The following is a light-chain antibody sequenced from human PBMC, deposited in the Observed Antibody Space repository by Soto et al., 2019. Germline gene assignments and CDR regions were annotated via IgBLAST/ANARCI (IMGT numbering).Light chain of an antibody. V-gene: IGLV2-14*03. CDR2: DVS. J-gene: IGLJ1*01. CDR1: SSDVGGYDY. CDR3: SSYTSSSLYV. Sequence: QSALTQPASVSGSPGQSITISCTGTSSDVGGYDYVSWYQHHPGKAPKLMIYDVSNRPSGVSNRFSGPKSGNTASLTISGLQAEDEANYYCSSYTSSSLYVFGTGTKVTV.